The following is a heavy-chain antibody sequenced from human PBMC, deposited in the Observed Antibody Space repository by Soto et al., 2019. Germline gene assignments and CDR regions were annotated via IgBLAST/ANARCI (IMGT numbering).Heavy chain of an antibody. CDR1: GYTFTSYG. D-gene: IGHD4-17*01. V-gene: IGHV1-18*01. Sequence: QVQLVQSGAEVKKPGASVKVSCKASGYTFTSYGISWVRQAPGQGREWMGWISANNGNTNYAQKLQGRVTLTTDTSTSTAYMELRSLRSDDTAGYYCARDYGDYFLFTLHYWGQGTLVTVSS. CDR2: ISANNGNT. CDR3: ARDYGDYFLFTLHY. J-gene: IGHJ4*02.